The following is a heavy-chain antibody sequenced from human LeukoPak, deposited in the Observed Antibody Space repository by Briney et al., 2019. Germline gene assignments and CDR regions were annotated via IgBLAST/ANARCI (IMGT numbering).Heavy chain of an antibody. V-gene: IGHV3-48*03. D-gene: IGHD1-26*01. CDR2: ISSSGTPK. CDR1: GFTFSNHE. J-gene: IGHJ4*02. Sequence: GGSLRLSCSASGFTFSNHEMNWVRQAPGKGLEWVSYISSSGTPKYYADSVKGRFTISRDNAKNSLYLQMNSLRAEDTAVYYCVRDRVGPDYWGQGTLVTVSS. CDR3: VRDRVGPDY.